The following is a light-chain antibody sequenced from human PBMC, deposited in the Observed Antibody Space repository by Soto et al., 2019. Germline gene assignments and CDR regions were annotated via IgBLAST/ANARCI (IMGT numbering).Light chain of an antibody. CDR3: QQYGGSPLFT. CDR1: QGVTPAY. CDR2: GAS. V-gene: IGKV3-20*01. Sequence: EMVLTQSPGTLSLSPGERATLSCRASQGVTPAYLAWYQHKPGQALRLLISGASNRATGVPDRFTGSGSGTDFTATNSRLEPEDIPAYSCQQYGGSPLFTFGPGTRVDFK. J-gene: IGKJ3*01.